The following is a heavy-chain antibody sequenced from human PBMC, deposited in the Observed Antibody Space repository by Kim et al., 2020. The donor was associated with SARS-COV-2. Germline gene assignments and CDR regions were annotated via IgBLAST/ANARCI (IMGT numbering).Heavy chain of an antibody. CDR3: ARDPRDGYSGGFDI. V-gene: IGHV3-21*01. CDR2: ISASTTYI. D-gene: IGHD2-15*01. J-gene: IGHJ3*02. Sequence: GGSLRLSCAASGFTFSSYSMNWVRQAPGKGLEWVSSISASTTYIYYADSVKGRFTISRDNAKNSLYLQMNSLRAEDTAVYYCARDPRDGYSGGFDIWGQGTMVTSLQ. CDR1: GFTFSSYS.